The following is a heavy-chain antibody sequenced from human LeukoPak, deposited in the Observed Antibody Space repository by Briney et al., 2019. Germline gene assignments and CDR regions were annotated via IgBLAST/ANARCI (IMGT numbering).Heavy chain of an antibody. CDR3: ARDPLADRYSSGWVP. J-gene: IGHJ5*02. CDR2: IIPILGIA. CDR1: GGTFSSYA. Sequence: GASVKVFCKASGGTFSSYAISWVRQAPGQGLEWMGRIIPILGIANYAQKFQGRVTITADKSTSTAYMELGSLRSEDTAVYYCARDPLADRYSSGWVPWGQGTLVTVSS. V-gene: IGHV1-69*04. D-gene: IGHD6-19*01.